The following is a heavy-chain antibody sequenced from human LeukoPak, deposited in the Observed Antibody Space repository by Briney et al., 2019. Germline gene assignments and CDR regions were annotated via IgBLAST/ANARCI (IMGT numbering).Heavy chain of an antibody. CDR2: ISSSGSTI. CDR3: ARGDRDYDILTGYYYMEYYFDY. V-gene: IGHV3-48*03. Sequence: GGSLRLSCAASGFTFSSYEMNWVRQAPGKGLEWVSYISSSGSTIYYADSVKGRFTISRDNAKNSLYLQMNCLRAEDTAVYYCARGDRDYDILTGYYYMEYYFDYWGQGTLVTVSS. J-gene: IGHJ4*02. D-gene: IGHD3-9*01. CDR1: GFTFSSYE.